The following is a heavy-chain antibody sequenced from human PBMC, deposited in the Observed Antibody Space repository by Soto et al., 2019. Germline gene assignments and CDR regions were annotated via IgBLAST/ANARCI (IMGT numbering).Heavy chain of an antibody. J-gene: IGHJ4*01. V-gene: IGHV3-30-3*01. Sequence: QVQLVESGGGVVQPGRSLRLSCATSGFTFRAYSMHWVRQAPGKGLEWVAAILYDGSNKYYADSVQGRFTISRDTFANTLHLQMDSLRPEDKAIYYCARDIGIGRKQLGDYWGHGSLVTVSS. CDR2: ILYDGSNK. CDR1: GFTFRAYS. D-gene: IGHD1-1*01. CDR3: ARDIGIGRKQLGDY.